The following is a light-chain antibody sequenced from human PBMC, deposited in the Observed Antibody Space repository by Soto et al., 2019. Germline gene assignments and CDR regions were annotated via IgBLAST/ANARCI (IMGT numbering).Light chain of an antibody. CDR3: CSYADSSTFIL. J-gene: IGLJ2*01. Sequence: QSALTQPASVSGSPGQSITISGTGTSSDVGSYNLVSWYQKYPDKAPKVIIYEDSKRPSGVSNRFSGSKSGNTASLTISGLQAEDEADYYCCSYADSSTFILFGGGTKVTVL. V-gene: IGLV2-23*02. CDR2: EDS. CDR1: SSDVGSYNL.